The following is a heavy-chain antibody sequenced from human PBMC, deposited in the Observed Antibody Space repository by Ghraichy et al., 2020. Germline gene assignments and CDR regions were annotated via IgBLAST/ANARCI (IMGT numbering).Heavy chain of an antibody. V-gene: IGHV4-59*01. Sequence: SQTLSLTCTVSGGSISSYYWSWIRQPPGKGLEWIGYIYYTGSSNYNPSLKSRVTMSIDTSKNQFSLKLSSVTAADTAVYYCACYCSGGNCLDYWGQGTQVTVSS. D-gene: IGHD2-15*01. J-gene: IGHJ4*02. CDR1: GGSISSYY. CDR2: IYYTGSS. CDR3: ACYCSGGNCLDY.